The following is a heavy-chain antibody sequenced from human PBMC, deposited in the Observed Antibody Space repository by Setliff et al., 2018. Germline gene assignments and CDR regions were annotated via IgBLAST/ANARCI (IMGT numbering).Heavy chain of an antibody. V-gene: IGHV4-39*01. Sequence: PSETLSLTCTVSGGSISSSSYYWGWIRQPPGKGLEWIGSIYYSGSTYYNPSLKSRVTISVDTSKNQFSLNLSSVTAADTAVYYCARLGRPMVRGGDYWGQGTLVTVSS. CDR3: ARLGRPMVRGGDY. J-gene: IGHJ4*02. CDR2: IYYSGST. CDR1: GGSISSSSYY. D-gene: IGHD3-10*01.